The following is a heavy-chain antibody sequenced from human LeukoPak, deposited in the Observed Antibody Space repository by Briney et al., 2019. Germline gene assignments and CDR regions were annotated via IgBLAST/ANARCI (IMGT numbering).Heavy chain of an antibody. CDR3: ARADSGTWYPRGLHFDY. V-gene: IGHV4-39*07. CDR1: AYSISSSSYY. D-gene: IGHD6-13*01. Sequence: PSETLSRTCSVSAYSISSSSYYWGWTRHPPGKGVMCNGSIYYGGTAYYNPSLKSRVTISVDTSKNLFSLRLTSVTAADTATYYCARADSGTWYPRGLHFDYWGQGTPVTVSS. CDR2: IYYGGTA. J-gene: IGHJ4*02.